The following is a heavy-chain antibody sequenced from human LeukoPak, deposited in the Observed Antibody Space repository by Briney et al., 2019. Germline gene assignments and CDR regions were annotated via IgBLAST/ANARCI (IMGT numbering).Heavy chain of an antibody. J-gene: IGHJ4*02. CDR2: ISSSNSYI. CDR3: ARDLLSWASPFDY. Sequence: GGSLRLSCAASGFTFSSYSMNWVRQAPGKGLEWVSSISSSNSYIYYADSVKGRFTISRDNAKNSLYLQMNSLRAGDTAVYYCARDLLSWASPFDYWGQGTLVTVSS. CDR1: GFTFSSYS. V-gene: IGHV3-21*01. D-gene: IGHD7-27*01.